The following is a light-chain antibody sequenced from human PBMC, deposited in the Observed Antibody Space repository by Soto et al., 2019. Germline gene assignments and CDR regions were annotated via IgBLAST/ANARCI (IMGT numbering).Light chain of an antibody. V-gene: IGKV1-9*01. CDR3: QQLNNFVT. J-gene: IGKJ3*01. CDR1: QTVSSY. Sequence: IHLTQSPSFLSASVGDRVTITCRASQTVSSYLVWYQQKPGKAPKVLITDASTLQSGVPSRFSGSGFGTEFTLTISSLQPEDVGTYYCQQLNNFVTFGPGTTVNI. CDR2: DAS.